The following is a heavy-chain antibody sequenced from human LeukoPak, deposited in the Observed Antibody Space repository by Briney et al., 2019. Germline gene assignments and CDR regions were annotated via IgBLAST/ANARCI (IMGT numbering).Heavy chain of an antibody. D-gene: IGHD6-19*01. CDR3: ASEIAVAGRDC. CDR2: IWYDGSNK. CDR1: GFTFSSYG. V-gene: IGHV3-33*01. Sequence: PGRSLRLSCAASGFTFSSYGMHWVRQAPGKGLEWVAVIWYDGSNKYYADSVKGRFTISRDNSKNTLYLQMNSLGAEDTAVYYCASEIAVAGRDCWGRGTLVTVSS. J-gene: IGHJ4*02.